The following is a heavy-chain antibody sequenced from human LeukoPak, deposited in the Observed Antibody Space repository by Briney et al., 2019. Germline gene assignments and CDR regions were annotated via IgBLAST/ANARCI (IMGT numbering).Heavy chain of an antibody. CDR1: GLTFNDYW. CDR2: IKEDGSVE. CDR3: FSGYPGHFRH. J-gene: IGHJ1*01. D-gene: IGHD3-22*01. Sequence: GGSLRLSCAASGLTFNDYWLTWVRQAPGKGLEWVANIKEDGSVEYYVDSVKGRFAISRDNAKQSLCLQMNDLRVEDTAVYYCFSGYPGHFRHWGQGTLVIVS. V-gene: IGHV3-7*01.